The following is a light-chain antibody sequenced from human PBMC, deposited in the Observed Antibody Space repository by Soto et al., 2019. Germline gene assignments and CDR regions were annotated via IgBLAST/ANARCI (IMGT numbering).Light chain of an antibody. CDR3: QQQKSNLIT. Sequence: DMQMTQSPSSLSASVGDRVTITCRASQGISNYLAWYTQKQGKAPKLLIYAASTLQSGVPSRLSGSGSGKEFTLTISSLQPEDGATDYGQQQKSNLITFGQGTRLEIK. J-gene: IGKJ5*01. CDR2: AAS. V-gene: IGKV1-9*01. CDR1: QGISNY.